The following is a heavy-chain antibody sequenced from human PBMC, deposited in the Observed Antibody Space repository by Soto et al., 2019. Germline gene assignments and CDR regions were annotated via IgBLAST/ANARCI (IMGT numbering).Heavy chain of an antibody. CDR1: GGSISSYY. D-gene: IGHD4-17*01. J-gene: IGHJ4*02. V-gene: IGHV4-59*08. CDR3: ARRYGGTLDH. Sequence: SETLSLTCTASGGSISSYYWSWIRQPPGKGLEWIGYIYYSGSTNYNPSLKSRVTISVDTSKNQFSLKLSSVTAADTAVYYCARRYGGTLDHWGQGTLVTVS. CDR2: IYYSGST.